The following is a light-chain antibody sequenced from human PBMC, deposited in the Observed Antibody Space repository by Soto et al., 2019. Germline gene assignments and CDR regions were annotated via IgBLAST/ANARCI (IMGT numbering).Light chain of an antibody. CDR1: QTISSW. Sequence: DFQMTQSPSTLSGSVGDRVTITCRASQTISSWLAWYQQKPGKAPKLLIYKASTLTSGVPSRFSGSESGTKFTLTISSLQPDDFATYYCQHYKSYSEAFGKGTKVEIK. CDR3: QHYKSYSEA. V-gene: IGKV1-5*03. CDR2: KAS. J-gene: IGKJ1*01.